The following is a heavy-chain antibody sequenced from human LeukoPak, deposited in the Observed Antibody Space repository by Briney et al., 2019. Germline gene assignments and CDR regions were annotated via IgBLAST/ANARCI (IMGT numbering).Heavy chain of an antibody. CDR3: ARLGYSSSWKQGLRWFDP. V-gene: IGHV4-39*01. CDR2: IYYSGST. CDR1: GFTFSSNG. Sequence: GSLRLSCAASGFTFSSNGMSWVRQPPGKGLEWIGSIYYSGSTYYNPSLKSRVTISVDTSKNQFSLKLSSVTAADTAVYYCARLGYSSSWKQGLRWFDPWGQGTLVTVSS. J-gene: IGHJ5*02. D-gene: IGHD6-13*01.